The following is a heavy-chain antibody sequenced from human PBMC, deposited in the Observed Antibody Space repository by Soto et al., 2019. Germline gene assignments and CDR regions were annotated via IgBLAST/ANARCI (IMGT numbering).Heavy chain of an antibody. CDR3: AKNGPLPYYYYGMDV. D-gene: IGHD2-8*01. CDR2: ISGYNGDT. Sequence: QGQLVQSGPEVKKPGASVKVSCKASGYIFTRYGISWVRQAPGQGLEWMGWISGYNGDTNYAQKVKGRVTMTIDTSTSTACMELRRLTSDDPAIYYCAKNGPLPYYYYGMDVCYQGTTVTVSS. V-gene: IGHV1-18*01. CDR1: GYIFTRYG. J-gene: IGHJ6*02.